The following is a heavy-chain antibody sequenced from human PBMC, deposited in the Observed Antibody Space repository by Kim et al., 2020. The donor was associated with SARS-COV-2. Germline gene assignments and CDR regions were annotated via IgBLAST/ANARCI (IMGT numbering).Heavy chain of an antibody. Sequence: SETLSLTCAVYGGSFSGYYWSWIRQPPGKGLEWIGEINHSGRTNYKPSLKSRLTISGDTSKKQFSLNLSSVTAADTAVYYCVRGLGWPEYWGQGTLVTVSS. J-gene: IGHJ4*02. CDR2: INHSGRT. D-gene: IGHD6-19*01. V-gene: IGHV4-34*01. CDR3: VRGLGWPEY. CDR1: GGSFSGYY.